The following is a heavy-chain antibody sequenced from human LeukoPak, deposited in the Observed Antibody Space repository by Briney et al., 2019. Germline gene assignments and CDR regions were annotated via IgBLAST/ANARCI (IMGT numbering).Heavy chain of an antibody. CDR2: ISGSGGST. J-gene: IGHJ4*02. D-gene: IGHD2-15*01. CDR1: GFTFSGYA. V-gene: IGHV3-23*01. CDR3: ARVVCSGGYCYSDY. Sequence: GGSLRLSCAASGFTFSGYAMSWVRQAPGKGLEWVSAISGSGGSTYYADSVKGRFTISRDNAKNSLYLQMNSLRAEDTAVYYCARVVCSGGYCYSDYWGQGTLVTVSS.